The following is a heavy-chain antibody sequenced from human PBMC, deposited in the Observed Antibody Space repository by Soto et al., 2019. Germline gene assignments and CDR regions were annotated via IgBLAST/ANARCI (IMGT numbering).Heavy chain of an antibody. CDR2: IYYSGST. D-gene: IGHD3-9*01. Sequence: QVQLQESGPGLVKPSQTLSLTCTVSGGSISSGGYYWSWIRQHPGKGLEWIGYIYYSGSTYYNPSLMSRVTISVDTSKNQFSLQLSSVTAADTAVYYCARVATYSDILTVYLSRPFDYWGQGTLVTVSS. CDR3: ARVATYSDILTVYLSRPFDY. CDR1: GGSISSGGYY. V-gene: IGHV4-31*03. J-gene: IGHJ4*02.